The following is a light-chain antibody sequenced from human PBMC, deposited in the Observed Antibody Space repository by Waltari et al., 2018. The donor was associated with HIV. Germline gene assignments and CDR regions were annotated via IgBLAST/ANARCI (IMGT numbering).Light chain of an antibody. Sequence: QSVLTQPPSVSGAPGQRVTISCTGSSSNIGAGYDVNWYQQLPGTAPKLLIYDNIKRPSGVPDRCSGSKSGTSASLAIPGLQAEDAADYYCQSYDSSLRVFGGGTKLTVL. CDR3: QSYDSSLRV. J-gene: IGLJ3*02. V-gene: IGLV1-40*01. CDR2: DNI. CDR1: SSNIGAGYD.